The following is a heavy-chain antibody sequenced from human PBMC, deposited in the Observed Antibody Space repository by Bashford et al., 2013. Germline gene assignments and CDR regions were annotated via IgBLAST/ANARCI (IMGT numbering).Heavy chain of an antibody. J-gene: IGHJ3*01. CDR1: AYTGATIG. Sequence: VASVKVSCKASAYTGATIGISWLRQAPGQGLEWLGWISAHSGDTKTARGLQGRLTLTRDTSTYTVHMELRSLKPDDTAVYFCARGVRSPYVDPTDAFNLWGQGTAVTVSS. D-gene: IGHD3-10*01. CDR2: ISAHSGDT. CDR3: ARGVRSPYVDPTDAFNL. V-gene: IGHV1-18*01.